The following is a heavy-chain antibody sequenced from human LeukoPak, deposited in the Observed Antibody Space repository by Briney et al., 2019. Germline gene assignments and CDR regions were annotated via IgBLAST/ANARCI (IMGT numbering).Heavy chain of an antibody. CDR2: MNPNSGNT. CDR3: ARGPIYASGSYFDY. J-gene: IGHJ4*02. CDR1: GYTFTSYD. V-gene: IGHV1-8*01. D-gene: IGHD3-10*01. Sequence: GASVKVSCKASGYTFTSYDINWVRQATGQGLEWMGWMNPNSGNTGYAQKFQGRVTMTRDTSISTTYMELSSLRSEDTAVYYCARGPIYASGSYFDYWGQGTLVTVSS.